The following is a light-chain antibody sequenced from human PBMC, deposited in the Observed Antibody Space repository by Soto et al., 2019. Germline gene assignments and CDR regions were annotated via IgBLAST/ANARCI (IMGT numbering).Light chain of an antibody. J-gene: IGKJ1*01. CDR2: GAS. CDR1: QSVSSN. V-gene: IGKV3-15*01. Sequence: EIVMTQSPATLSVSPGERATLSCRASQSVSSNLAWYQQKPGQAPRLLIYGASTRATGIPVMFSGSGSGTEFTLTISSLQSEDFAVYYCQQFNNWPPWTFGQGTKVEIK. CDR3: QQFNNWPPWT.